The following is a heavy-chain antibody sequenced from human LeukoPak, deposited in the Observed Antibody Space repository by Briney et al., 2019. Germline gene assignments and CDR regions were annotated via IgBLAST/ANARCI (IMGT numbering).Heavy chain of an antibody. V-gene: IGHV3-74*01. CDR3: VRPSESWLGQGL. CDR1: GFTFRRNW. D-gene: IGHD6-25*01. Sequence: PGGSLRLSCAASGFTFRRNWMHWVRQAPGKGLVWVSRINSDGSVTDYADSVKGRFTISRDNGKKTLYLHMDSLRAGDTAVYYCVRPSESWLGQGLWGQGTLVTVSS. J-gene: IGHJ4*02. CDR2: INSDGSVT.